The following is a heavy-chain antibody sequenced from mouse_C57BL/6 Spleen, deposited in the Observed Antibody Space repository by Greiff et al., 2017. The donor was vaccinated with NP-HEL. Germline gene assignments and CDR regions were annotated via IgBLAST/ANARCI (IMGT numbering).Heavy chain of an antibody. D-gene: IGHD1-1*01. CDR2: IRNKANNHAT. CDR3: TRNYGSFYAMDY. Sequence: EVQGVESGGGLVQPGGSMKLSCAASGFTFSDAWMDWVRQSPEKGLEWVAEIRNKANNHATYYAESVKGRFTISRDDSKSSVYLQMNSLRAEDTGIYYCTRNYGSFYAMDYWGQGTSVTVSS. V-gene: IGHV6-6*01. J-gene: IGHJ4*01. CDR1: GFTFSDAW.